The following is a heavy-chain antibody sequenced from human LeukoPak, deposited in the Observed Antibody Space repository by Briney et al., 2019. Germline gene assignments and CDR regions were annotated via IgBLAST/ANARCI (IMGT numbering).Heavy chain of an antibody. CDR1: GFTFDDYA. CDR2: ISWNSGSI. D-gene: IGHD7-27*01. V-gene: IGHV3-9*01. Sequence: GGSLRLSCAASGFTFDDYAMHWVRQAPGKGLEWVSGISWNSGSIGYADSVKGRFTISRDNAKNSLYLQMNSLRAEDTALYYCARAKNWVFDYWGQGTLVTVSS. J-gene: IGHJ4*02. CDR3: ARAKNWVFDY.